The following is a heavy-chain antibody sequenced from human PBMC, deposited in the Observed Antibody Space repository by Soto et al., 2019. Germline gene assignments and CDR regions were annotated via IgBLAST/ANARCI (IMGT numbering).Heavy chain of an antibody. D-gene: IGHD6-13*01. J-gene: IGHJ6*02. Sequence: GSLRLSCAASGFTFSNAWMSWVRQAPGKGLEWVGRIKSKTDGGTTDYAAPVKGRFTISRDDSKNTLYLQMNSLKTEDTAVYYCTTDYRPIAAAVSYHYGMDVWGQGTTVTVSS. CDR1: GFTFSNAW. CDR3: TTDYRPIAAAVSYHYGMDV. CDR2: IKSKTDGGTT. V-gene: IGHV3-15*01.